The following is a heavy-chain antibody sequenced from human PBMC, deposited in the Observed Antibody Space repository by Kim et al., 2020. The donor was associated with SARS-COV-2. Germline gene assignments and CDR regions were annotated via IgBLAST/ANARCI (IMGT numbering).Heavy chain of an antibody. J-gene: IGHJ4*01. D-gene: IGHD6-13*01. CDR1: GFTFRSYA. Sequence: GGSLRLSCSASGFTFRSYAMYWVRQAPGKGLEYVCSISSSGRTTDYTDSLKGRFTVSRDNSKNTLYLQLSSLRPGDTAVYYCVKEIHPAPGTNYFHFWG. CDR2: ISSSGRTT. V-gene: IGHV3-64D*06. CDR3: VKEIHPAPGTNYFHF.